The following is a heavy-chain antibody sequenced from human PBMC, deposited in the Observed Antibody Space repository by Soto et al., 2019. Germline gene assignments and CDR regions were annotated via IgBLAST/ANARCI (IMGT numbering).Heavy chain of an antibody. J-gene: IGHJ4*02. V-gene: IGHV3-23*01. CDR1: GFTFSSYA. Sequence: EVQLLDSGGGLVQPGGSLRLSCAASGFTFSSYAMSWVRQAPGKGLEWVSSISGSGGSTYYADSVKGRFIISRDNSKSTLYLQMNCLRAEDTAVYYCATGTFNFDSWGQGTLVTVSS. CDR2: ISGSGGST. CDR3: ATGTFNFDS.